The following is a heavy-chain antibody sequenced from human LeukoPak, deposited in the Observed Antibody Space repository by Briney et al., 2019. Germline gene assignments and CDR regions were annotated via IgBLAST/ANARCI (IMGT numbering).Heavy chain of an antibody. Sequence: SVKVSCKASAGTFSSYAISWVRQAAGQGLEWMGRIIPIFGIANYAQKCQGRVTITADKSTSTAYMELSSLRSEDTAVYYCARTYCSGGSCYDLPYYYYYGMDVWGQGTTVTVSS. CDR3: ARTYCSGGSCYDLPYYYYYGMDV. J-gene: IGHJ6*02. CDR1: AGTFSSYA. V-gene: IGHV1-69*04. D-gene: IGHD2-15*01. CDR2: IIPIFGIA.